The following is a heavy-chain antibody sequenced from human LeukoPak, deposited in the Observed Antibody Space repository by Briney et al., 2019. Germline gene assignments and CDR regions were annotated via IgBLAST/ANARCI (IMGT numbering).Heavy chain of an antibody. D-gene: IGHD2-2*01. CDR2: IYYSGST. V-gene: IGHV4-59*08. CDR3: ARHDQLQFDY. J-gene: IGHJ4*02. CDR1: GGSISSYY. Sequence: SETLSLTCTVSGGSISSYYWSWIRQPPGKGLEWIGYIYYSGSTNYNPSLKSRVTISVDTSKNQFSLKLSSVTAADTAVYYCARHDQLQFDYWGQGTLVTVSS.